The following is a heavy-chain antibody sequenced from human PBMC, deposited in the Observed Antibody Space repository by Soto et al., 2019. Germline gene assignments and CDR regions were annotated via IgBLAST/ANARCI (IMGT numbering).Heavy chain of an antibody. Sequence: ASVKVSCKASGYTFTSYGISWVRQAPGQGLEWMGWISAYNGNTNYAQKLQGRVTMTTDTSTSTAYMELRSLRSDDTAVYYCARDRKGSGSYYKDYYYYGRDVWGQGTTVTGSS. CDR3: ARDRKGSGSYYKDYYYYGRDV. V-gene: IGHV1-18*04. CDR2: ISAYNGNT. D-gene: IGHD3-10*01. CDR1: GYTFTSYG. J-gene: IGHJ6*02.